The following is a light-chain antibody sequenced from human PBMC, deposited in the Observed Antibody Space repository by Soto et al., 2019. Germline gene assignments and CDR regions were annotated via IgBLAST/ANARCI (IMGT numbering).Light chain of an antibody. CDR3: AAWDGSLSVYV. CDR1: SSNIGSNT. J-gene: IGLJ1*01. Sequence: QSVLTQPPSASGTPGQRVTISCSGSSSNIGSNTVNWYQQLPRTAPKVLIYSNNQRPSGVPDRFSGSKSGTSASLAISGLQSEDEADYYCAAWDGSLSVYVFGTGTKLTVL. V-gene: IGLV1-44*01. CDR2: SNN.